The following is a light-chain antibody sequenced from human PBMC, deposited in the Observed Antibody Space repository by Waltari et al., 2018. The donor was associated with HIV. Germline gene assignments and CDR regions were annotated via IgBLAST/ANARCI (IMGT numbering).Light chain of an antibody. J-gene: IGLJ2*01. V-gene: IGLV1-40*01. CDR2: GNT. CDR3: QSYDSSLSGVV. CDR1: SSNIGAGHD. Sequence: QSVLTQPPSVSGAPGQRVTIPCTGGSSNIGAGHDVHWYQQLPGTAPKLLIYGNTNRPSGVPDRFSGSKSGTSASLAITGLQAEDESDYYCQSYDSSLSGVVFGGGTKLTVL.